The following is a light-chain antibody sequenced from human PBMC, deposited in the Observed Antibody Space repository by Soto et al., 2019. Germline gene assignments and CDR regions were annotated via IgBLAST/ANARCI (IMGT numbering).Light chain of an antibody. CDR3: QQRSHWPPLT. V-gene: IGKV3-11*01. CDR1: QSVRSY. Sequence: EIVLTQSPATLSLSPGERATLSCRASQSVRSYLAWYQHKPGQAPRLLIYDTSNRATGIPARFSGSGSGTDFTLTISSLEPEDFAVYYCQQRSHWPPLTFGGGTKVEIK. J-gene: IGKJ4*01. CDR2: DTS.